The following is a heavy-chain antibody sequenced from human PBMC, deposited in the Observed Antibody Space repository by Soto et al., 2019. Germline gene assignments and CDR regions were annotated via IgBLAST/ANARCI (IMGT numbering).Heavy chain of an antibody. CDR2: ISTTGGNT. CDR3: AKPSGGSYPESRVFDS. D-gene: IGHD1-26*01. J-gene: IGHJ4*02. Sequence: EVQLLESGGGLVQPGGSLRLSCAASGFTFYSSAMSWVRQAPGKGLEWVSAISTTGGNTLYADSVKGRFTISRDNSKNTLYLTMNSLRAEDTAIYYCAKPSGGSYPESRVFDSWGQGTRVTVSS. CDR1: GFTFYSSA. V-gene: IGHV3-23*01.